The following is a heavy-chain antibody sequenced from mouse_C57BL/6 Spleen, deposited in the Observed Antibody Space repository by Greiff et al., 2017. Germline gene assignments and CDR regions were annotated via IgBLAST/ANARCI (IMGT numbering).Heavy chain of an antibody. CDR1: GYTFTSYW. CDR3: ARRGGYSYVDY. CDR2: IDPSDSYT. Sequence: QVQLQQPGAELVMPGASVKLSCKASGYTFTSYWMHWVKQRPGQGLEWIGEIDPSDSYTNYNQKFKGKSTLTVDKSSSTAYMQLRSLTSEDSAVYYCARRGGYSYVDYWGQGTTLTVSS. D-gene: IGHD2-3*01. J-gene: IGHJ2*01. V-gene: IGHV1-69*01.